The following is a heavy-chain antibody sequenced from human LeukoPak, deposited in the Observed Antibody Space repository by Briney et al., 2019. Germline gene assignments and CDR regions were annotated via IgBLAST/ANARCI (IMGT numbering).Heavy chain of an antibody. CDR3: AKDRGTTMTTLGHFDV. J-gene: IGHJ2*01. D-gene: IGHD4-17*01. CDR2: IWYDGNDQ. CDR1: GFTFSSYR. V-gene: IGHV3-33*06. Sequence: PGRSLRLSCAASGFTFSSYRKHWGRQAPGKGLEWVAIIWYDGNDQRYADSVKGRFTISRDNSKNTLYLQMNSLRVDDTAMYYCAKDRGTTMTTLGHFDVWGRGTLVTVSS.